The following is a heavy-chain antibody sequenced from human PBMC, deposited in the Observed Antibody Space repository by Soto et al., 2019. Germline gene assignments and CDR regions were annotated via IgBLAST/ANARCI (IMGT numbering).Heavy chain of an antibody. D-gene: IGHD3-9*01. Sequence: GGSLRLSCAASGFTFSSYSMNWVRQSPGKGLEWVSYISSSSSTIYYADSVKGRFTISRDNAKNSLYLQMNSLRAEDTAVYYFVIEADILNWFVLWGQGILVTVAS. CDR1: GFTFSSYS. V-gene: IGHV3-48*01. CDR3: VIEADILNWFVL. J-gene: IGHJ5*02. CDR2: ISSSSSTI.